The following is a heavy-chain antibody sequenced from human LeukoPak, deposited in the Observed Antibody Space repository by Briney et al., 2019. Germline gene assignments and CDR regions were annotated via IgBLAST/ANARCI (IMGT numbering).Heavy chain of an antibody. V-gene: IGHV1-2*02. CDR3: ARDKNPTVFDY. CDR2: INPNSGDT. J-gene: IGHJ4*02. CDR1: GYTFTGYY. Sequence: ASVTVSCKASGYTFTGYYLHWGRQAPGQGLEWMGCINPNSGDTNYAQKFQGRVTMTRDTSLSTAYMELSSLRSDDTAVYYCARDKNPTVFDYWGQGSLVTVSS.